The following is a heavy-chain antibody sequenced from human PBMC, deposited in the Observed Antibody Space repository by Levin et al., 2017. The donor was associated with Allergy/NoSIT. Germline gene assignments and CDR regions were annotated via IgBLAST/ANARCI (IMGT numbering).Heavy chain of an antibody. Sequence: SQTLSLTCSVSGDSISRGYYYWSWIRQPAGEGLEWIGRIYVTGSTTYSPSLKSRVTISLDRSKDQVSVKINSVTAADTAVYYCARDLEGFSGYKPSCYMDVWGKGTTVTVSS. D-gene: IGHD5-12*01. V-gene: IGHV4-61*02. CDR3: ARDLEGFSGYKPSCYMDV. J-gene: IGHJ6*03. CDR2: IYVTGST. CDR1: GDSISRGYYY.